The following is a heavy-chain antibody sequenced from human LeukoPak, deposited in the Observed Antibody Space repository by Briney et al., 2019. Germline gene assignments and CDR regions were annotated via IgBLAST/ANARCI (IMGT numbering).Heavy chain of an antibody. CDR1: GGTFSSYA. J-gene: IGHJ3*02. D-gene: IGHD2-8*01. V-gene: IGHV1-69*01. CDR2: IIPIFGTA. CDR3: ASGVNDAVDI. Sequence: EASVKVSCKASGGTFSSYAISWVRQAPGQGLEWMGGIIPIFGTANYAQKFQGRVTITADESTSTAYMELSSLRSEDTAVYYCASGVNDAVDIWGQGTMVTVSS.